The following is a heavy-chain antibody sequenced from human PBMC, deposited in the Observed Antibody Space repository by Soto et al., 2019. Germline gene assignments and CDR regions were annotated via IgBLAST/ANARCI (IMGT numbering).Heavy chain of an antibody. V-gene: IGHV1-46*01. Sequence: QVQLAQSGTEVKKPGASVKVSCKASGYTFTSYYMHWVRQAPGQGLEWMGFINPSGGSTTYAQNFRGRVTXTXAXSXXTVYMELSSLRSEDTAVYYCALPPSHGTSWYPFDYWGQGTPVTVSS. CDR2: INPSGGST. CDR3: ALPPSHGTSWYPFDY. D-gene: IGHD6-13*01. J-gene: IGHJ4*02. CDR1: GYTFTSYY.